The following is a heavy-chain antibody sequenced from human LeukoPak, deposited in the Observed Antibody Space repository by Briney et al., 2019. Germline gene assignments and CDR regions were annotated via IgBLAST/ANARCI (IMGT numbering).Heavy chain of an antibody. D-gene: IGHD5-18*01. V-gene: IGHV4-30-4*08. Sequence: SETLSLTCTVSCGSISSGDYYWSWIRQPPGKGLEWIGYIYYSGSTYYNPSLKSRVTISVDTSKNQFSLKLSSVTAADTAVYYCARGNGRIQLSRHWGQGTLVTVSS. J-gene: IGHJ4*02. CDR3: ARGNGRIQLSRH. CDR1: CGSISSGDYY. CDR2: IYYSGST.